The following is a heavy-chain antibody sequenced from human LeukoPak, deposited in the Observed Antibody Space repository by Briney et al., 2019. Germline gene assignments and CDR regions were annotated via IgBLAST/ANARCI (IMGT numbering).Heavy chain of an antibody. CDR3: ARSVISSSSKGGPFDY. CDR2: IYYSGST. CDR1: GGSISSYY. J-gene: IGHJ4*02. V-gene: IGHV4-59*01. D-gene: IGHD6-6*01. Sequence: SETLSLTCTVSGGSISSYYWSWIRQPPGKGLEWIGYIYYSGSTNYNPFLKRRVTISRDTSKPQFSLKLSSVTAADTAVYYCARSVISSSSKGGPFDYWGQGTLVTVSS.